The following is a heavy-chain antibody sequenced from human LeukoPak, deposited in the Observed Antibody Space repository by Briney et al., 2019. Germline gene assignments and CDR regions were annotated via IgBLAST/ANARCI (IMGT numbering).Heavy chain of an antibody. V-gene: IGHV4-61*02. J-gene: IGHJ4*02. CDR3: ARAPTYYYDSSGYNFDY. CDR1: GGSISSGSYY. CDR2: IYTSGST. Sequence: KPSETLSLTCTVSGGSISSGSYYWSWIRQPAGKGLEWIGRIYTSGSTNYNPSLKSRVTISVDTSKNQFSLKLSSVTAADTAVYYCARAPTYYYDSSGYNFDYWGQGTLVTVSS. D-gene: IGHD3-22*01.